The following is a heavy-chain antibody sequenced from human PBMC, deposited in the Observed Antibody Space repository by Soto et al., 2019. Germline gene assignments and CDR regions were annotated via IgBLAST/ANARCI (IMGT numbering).Heavy chain of an antibody. V-gene: IGHV1-69*01. CDR1: GGTFTGNP. Sequence: QVQLVQSGAEVKKPGSSVKVSCKASGGTFTGNPISWVRQAPGRGLEWMGGIIPMFGTTNYAQKFQGRVTITADESTTTAYMELNSLISEDTAVYYCARENSIASLSYYYGMEVWGQGTTVTVSS. CDR3: ARENSIASLSYYYGMEV. J-gene: IGHJ6*02. D-gene: IGHD6-6*01. CDR2: IIPMFGTT.